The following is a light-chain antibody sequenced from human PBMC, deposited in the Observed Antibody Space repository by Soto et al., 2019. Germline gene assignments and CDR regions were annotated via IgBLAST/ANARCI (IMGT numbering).Light chain of an antibody. J-gene: IGKJ1*01. CDR2: GVS. Sequence: EVVMTQSPATLSVSPGERASLSCGASQSVSSNSAWYQQIPGQAPSLLMYGVSTRAAGIPDRFRGSRSGTDFTLTIISLQSEDCAVYYCQQYKQWPKTFGIGTKVEVK. CDR3: QQYKQWPKT. CDR1: QSVSSN. V-gene: IGKV3-15*01.